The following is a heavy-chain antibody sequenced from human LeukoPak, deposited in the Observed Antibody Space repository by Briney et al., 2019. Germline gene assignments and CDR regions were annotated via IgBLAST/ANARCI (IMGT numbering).Heavy chain of an antibody. V-gene: IGHV1-69*05. CDR3: ARGGSGYGFDY. D-gene: IGHD5-12*01. Sequence: SVKVSCKASGYTFTGYYMHWVRQAPGQGLEWMGRIIPIFGTANYAQKFQGRVTITTDESTSTAYMELSSLRSEDAAVYYCARGGSGYGFDYWGQGTLVTVSS. CDR1: GYTFTGYY. CDR2: IIPIFGTA. J-gene: IGHJ4*02.